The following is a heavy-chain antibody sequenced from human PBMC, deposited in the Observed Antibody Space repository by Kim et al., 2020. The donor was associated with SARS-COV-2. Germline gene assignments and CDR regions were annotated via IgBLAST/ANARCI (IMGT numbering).Heavy chain of an antibody. D-gene: IGHD3-16*02. Sequence: SETLSLTCTVSGGSISSSSYYWGWIRQPPGKGLEWIGSIYYSGSTYYNPSLKSRVTISVDTSKNQFSLKLSSVTAADTAVYYCARHRSPTTNDYDYVWGSYRLRPSRGYFDYWGQGTLVTVSS. V-gene: IGHV4-39*01. CDR3: ARHRSPTTNDYDYVWGSYRLRPSRGYFDY. J-gene: IGHJ4*02. CDR1: GGSISSSSYY. CDR2: IYYSGST.